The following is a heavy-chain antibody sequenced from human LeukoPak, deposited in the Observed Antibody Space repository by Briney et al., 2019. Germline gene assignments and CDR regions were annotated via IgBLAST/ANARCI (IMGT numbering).Heavy chain of an antibody. J-gene: IGHJ3*02. D-gene: IGHD4-17*01. CDR1: GGSISSYY. CDR3: ARVSRYGDYVLDAFDI. V-gene: IGHV4-59*01. Sequence: SETLSLTCTVSGGSISSYYWSWIRQPPGKGLEWIGYIYYSGSTNYNPSLKSRVTISVDTSKNQFSLKLSSVTAADTAVYYCARVSRYGDYVLDAFDIWGQGTMVTVSS. CDR2: IYYSGST.